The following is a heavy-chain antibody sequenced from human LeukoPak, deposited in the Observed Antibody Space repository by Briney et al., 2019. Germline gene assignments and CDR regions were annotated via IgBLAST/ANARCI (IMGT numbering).Heavy chain of an antibody. V-gene: IGHV4-4*02. D-gene: IGHD3-3*01. CDR2: VHLDGRT. CDR1: GGSVTSTNW. Sequence: SETLSLTCGVSGGSVTSTNWWTWVRQPPGKGLEWIGEVHLDGRTNYNPSLKSRLTMSVDLSENHISLKLTSVTAADTAVYYCAREGGFFRPLDYSGQGTLVTVSS. J-gene: IGHJ4*02. CDR3: AREGGFFRPLDY.